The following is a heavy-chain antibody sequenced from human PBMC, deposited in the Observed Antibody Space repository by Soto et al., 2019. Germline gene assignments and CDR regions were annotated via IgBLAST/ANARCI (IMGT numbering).Heavy chain of an antibody. D-gene: IGHD2-15*01. V-gene: IGHV1-3*01. CDR2: INPDNGNT. Sequence: QVQLVQSGAEVKKPGASVKISCKASGYTFTRYTMNWVRQAPGQRLEWMGWINPDNGNTRSSQKFQDRVIITRDTSASTAYMALSSLRSEDTAVYCCEGAIATGQHDPWRQGNRVPVSS. J-gene: IGHJ5*02. CDR1: GYTFTRYT. CDR3: EGAIATGQHDP.